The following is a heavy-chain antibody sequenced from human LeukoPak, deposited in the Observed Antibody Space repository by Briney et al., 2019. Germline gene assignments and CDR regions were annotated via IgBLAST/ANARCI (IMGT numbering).Heavy chain of an antibody. Sequence: GGSLRLSCAASGFTFSSYSMNWVRQAPGKGLEWVSSISSSSSYIYYADSVKGRFTISRDNAKNSLYLQMNSLRAEDTAVYYCARGPSSSSPYFDYWGQGTLVTVSS. CDR3: ARGPSSSSPYFDY. V-gene: IGHV3-21*01. J-gene: IGHJ4*02. D-gene: IGHD6-6*01. CDR2: ISSSSSYI. CDR1: GFTFSSYS.